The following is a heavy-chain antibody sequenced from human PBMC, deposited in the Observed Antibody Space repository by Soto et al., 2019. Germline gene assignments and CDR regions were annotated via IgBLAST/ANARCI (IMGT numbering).Heavy chain of an antibody. J-gene: IGHJ4*02. V-gene: IGHV3-21*05. CDR3: ARALFDS. Sequence: PGGSLRLSCAASGFTFSSYSMNWVRQAPGKGLEWVSYISSTSTSINYADSVKGRFTVSRDNAKNSLFLQINSLRAEDTAVYYCARALFDSWRRGTMVTVSS. CDR2: ISSTSTSI. CDR1: GFTFSSYS.